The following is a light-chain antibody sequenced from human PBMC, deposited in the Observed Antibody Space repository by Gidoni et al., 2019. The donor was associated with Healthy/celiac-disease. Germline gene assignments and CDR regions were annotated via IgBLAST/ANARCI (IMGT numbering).Light chain of an antibody. CDR3: QQYGSSPPA. J-gene: IGKJ3*01. CDR2: GAS. CDR1: QSLSSSY. Sequence: EIVLTQSPGTLSLSPGERATHSCRASQSLSSSYLAWYQQTPGQAPRLLIYGASSGSGTDFTLTISRLEPEDFAVYYCQQYGSSPPAFGHGTKVDIK. V-gene: IGKV3-20*01.